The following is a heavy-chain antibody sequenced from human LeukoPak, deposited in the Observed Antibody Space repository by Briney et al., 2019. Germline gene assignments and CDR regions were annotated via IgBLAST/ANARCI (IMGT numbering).Heavy chain of an antibody. Sequence: PSETLSLTCTVSGGSVSSSDFYWSWIRQPPGKGLEWIGYIYYSGSSNYNPSLRSRVTVSVDTSKNHFSLKLSSVTAADTAVYYCARQSGATAIAIWGQGTLVTVSS. CDR1: GGSVSSSDFY. CDR2: IYYSGSS. V-gene: IGHV4-61*03. J-gene: IGHJ4*02. CDR3: ARQSGATAIAI. D-gene: IGHD5-18*01.